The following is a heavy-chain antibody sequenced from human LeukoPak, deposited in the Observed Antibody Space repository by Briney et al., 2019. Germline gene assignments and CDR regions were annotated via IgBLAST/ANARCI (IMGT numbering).Heavy chain of an antibody. CDR3: ARVFRELGQWYFDL. J-gene: IGHJ2*01. CDR1: GFTFSSYA. V-gene: IGHV3-64*01. CDR2: ISSNGGST. D-gene: IGHD6-13*01. Sequence: PGGSLRLSCAASGFTFSSYAMHWVRQAPGKGLEYVSAISSNGGSTYYANSVKGRFTISRDNSKNTLYLQMGSLRAEDMAVYYCARVFRELGQWYFDLWGRGTLVTVSS.